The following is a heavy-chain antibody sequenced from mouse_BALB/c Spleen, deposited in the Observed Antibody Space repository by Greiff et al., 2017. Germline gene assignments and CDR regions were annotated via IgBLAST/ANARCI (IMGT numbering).Heavy chain of an antibody. J-gene: IGHJ3*01. CDR1: GFTFSSYA. D-gene: IGHD2-1*01. CDR2: ISSGGST. CDR3: ARAGSGGNWLAY. Sequence: EVQRVESGGGLVKPGGSLKLSCAASGFTFSSYAMSWVRQTPEKRLEWVASISSGGSTYYPDSVKGRFTISRDNARNILYLQMSSLRSEDTAMYYCARAGSGGNWLAYWGQGTRVTVSA. V-gene: IGHV5-6-5*01.